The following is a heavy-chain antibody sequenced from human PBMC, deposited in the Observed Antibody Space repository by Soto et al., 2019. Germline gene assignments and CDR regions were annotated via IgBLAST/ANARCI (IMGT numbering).Heavy chain of an antibody. CDR2: IHHTGPI. CDR3: ARHGGWLFDY. D-gene: IGHD3-16*01. J-gene: IGHJ4*02. V-gene: IGHV4-4*02. Sequence: SETLSLTCAVSGGSISSNNWWSWVRQPPGKGLEWIGEIHHTGPINYNPSLKSRVTFSVDKSKNLLSLILISVTAADTAVYYCARHGGWLFDYGGQGTLVTVS. CDR1: GGSISSNNW.